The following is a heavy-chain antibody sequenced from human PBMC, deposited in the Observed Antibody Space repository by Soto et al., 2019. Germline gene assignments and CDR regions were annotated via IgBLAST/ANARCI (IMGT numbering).Heavy chain of an antibody. Sequence: SETRSLTCTVSGGSISSYYWSWIRQPPGKGLEWIGYMYNTGSTIYNPSLKSRVTISVDTSKNQFSLKLNSVTAADTAVYYCARDLWGYCGADCYPLDVWGQGTTVT. CDR1: GGSISSYY. CDR2: MYNTGST. V-gene: IGHV4-59*01. CDR3: ARDLWGYCGADCYPLDV. J-gene: IGHJ6*02. D-gene: IGHD2-21*02.